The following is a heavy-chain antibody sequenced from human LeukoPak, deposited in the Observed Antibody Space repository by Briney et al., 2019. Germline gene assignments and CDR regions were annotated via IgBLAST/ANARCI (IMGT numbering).Heavy chain of an antibody. V-gene: IGHV4-4*07. D-gene: IGHD6-13*01. CDR2: IYTSGST. J-gene: IGHJ5*02. Sequence: SETLPLTCTVSDGSISSYYWSWIRQPAGKGLEWIGRIYTSGSTNYNPSLKSRVTMSVDTSKNQFSLKLSSVTAADTAVYYCARDHSTWYSGVYNWFDPWGPGTLVTVSS. CDR3: ARDHSTWYSGVYNWFDP. CDR1: DGSISSYY.